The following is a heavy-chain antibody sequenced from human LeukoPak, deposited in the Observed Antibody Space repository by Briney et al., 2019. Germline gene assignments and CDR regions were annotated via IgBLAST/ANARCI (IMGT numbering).Heavy chain of an antibody. CDR2: IYYSGST. D-gene: IGHD3-10*01. Sequence: SETLSLTCAVYGGSFSGYYWSWIRQPPGKGLEWIGYIYYSGSTSYNPSLKSRVTISVDTSKNQFSLKLSSVTAADTAVYYCARDRWFGAWGQGTLVTVSS. J-gene: IGHJ4*02. CDR1: GGSFSGYY. CDR3: ARDRWFGA. V-gene: IGHV4-59*01.